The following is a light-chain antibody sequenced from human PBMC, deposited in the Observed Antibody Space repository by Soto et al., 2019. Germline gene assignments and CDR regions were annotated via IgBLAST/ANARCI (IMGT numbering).Light chain of an antibody. J-gene: IGLJ2*01. CDR1: NSDVGGYNY. V-gene: IGLV2-14*01. CDR3: TSYTSSSTLV. Sequence: QSVLTQPASVSGSPGQSITISCTGTNSDVGGYNYVSWYQQHPGKAPKLLIYDINNRPSGVSSRFSGSKSGNTASLTISGLHADDEADYYCTSYTSSSTLVFGGGTKLTVL. CDR2: DIN.